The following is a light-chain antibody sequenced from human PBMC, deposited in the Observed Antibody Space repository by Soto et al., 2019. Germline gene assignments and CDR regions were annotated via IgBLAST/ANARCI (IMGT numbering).Light chain of an antibody. J-gene: IGLJ1*01. CDR3: CSYAGSSTLYV. Sequence: QSVLTQPASVSGSPGQLITISCTGTSSDVGSYNLVSWYQQHPGKAPKLMIYEVSKRPSGVSNRFSGSKSGNTASLTISGLQAEDEADYYCCSYAGSSTLYVFGTGTKVTVL. CDR1: SSDVGSYNL. V-gene: IGLV2-23*02. CDR2: EVS.